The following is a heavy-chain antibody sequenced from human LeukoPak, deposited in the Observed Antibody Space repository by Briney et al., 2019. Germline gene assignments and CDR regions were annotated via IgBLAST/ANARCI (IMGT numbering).Heavy chain of an antibody. V-gene: IGHV4-59*01. J-gene: IGHJ5*02. CDR1: GDSISSYY. CDR2: IYYSGSN. Sequence: SETLSLTCTVSGDSISSYYWSWIRQPPGKGLEWIGYIYYSGSNNYNPSLKSRVTISVDTSKNEFSLKLSSVTAADTAVYYCARVVTTIRKKNKSFDPWGQGTLVTVSS. CDR3: ARVVTTIRKKNKSFDP. D-gene: IGHD5-12*01.